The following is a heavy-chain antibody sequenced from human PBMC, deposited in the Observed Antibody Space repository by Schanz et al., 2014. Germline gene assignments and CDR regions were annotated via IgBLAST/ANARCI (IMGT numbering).Heavy chain of an antibody. CDR1: GFTFISYA. CDR2: ISNDGSIK. Sequence: QVQLLQFGGGVVQPGRSLRLSCAASGFTFISYAMHWVPQAPGKGLEWVALISNDGSIKYYADSVEGRFTISRDNSRNTLYLQMNSLRTEDTAVYYCASPAGYSDYGTYCDFWGQGTLVTVSS. CDR3: ASPAGYSDYGTYCDF. V-gene: IGHV3-30-3*01. J-gene: IGHJ4*02. D-gene: IGHD5-12*01.